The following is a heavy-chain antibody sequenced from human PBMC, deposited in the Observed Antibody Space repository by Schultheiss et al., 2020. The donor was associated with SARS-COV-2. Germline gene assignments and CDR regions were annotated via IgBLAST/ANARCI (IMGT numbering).Heavy chain of an antibody. D-gene: IGHD1-26*01. Sequence: GGSLRLSCATSGFTFSNYRMSWVRQAPGKGLEWVSYISSSGSYIYDADSVKGRFTISRDNAKNSLYLQMNSLRAEDTAVYYCARGEGIGDGMDVWGQGTTVTVSS. CDR3: ARGEGIGDGMDV. CDR1: GFTFSNYR. CDR2: ISSSGSYI. J-gene: IGHJ6*02. V-gene: IGHV3-21*05.